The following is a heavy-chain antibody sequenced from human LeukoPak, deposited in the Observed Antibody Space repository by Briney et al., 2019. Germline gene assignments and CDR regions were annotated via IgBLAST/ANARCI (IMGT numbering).Heavy chain of an antibody. D-gene: IGHD6-13*01. V-gene: IGHV3-11*04. CDR3: ARRSSLALV. Sequence: GGSLRHSCAASGFNFSDFHMSSLRQAPGKGLEWVSYISSSGASIYYADSVKGRFTISRDNAKHSLYLQMGSLRAEDTAVYYCARRSSLALVWGHGSLVTVSS. CDR2: ISSSGASI. CDR1: GFNFSDFH. J-gene: IGHJ4*01.